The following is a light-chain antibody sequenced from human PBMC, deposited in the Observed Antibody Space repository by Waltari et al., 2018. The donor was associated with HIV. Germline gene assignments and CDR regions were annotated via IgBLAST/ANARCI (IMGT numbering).Light chain of an antibody. CDR1: QSLLHSNGYND. CDR3: MQAQKTPFT. V-gene: IGKV2-28*01. Sequence: DIVMTQSPVSLPVTPGEPASISCMASQSLLHSNGYNDLDWYVQKAGQSPQLGIYLGSNRDSGVPDRISGSGSGTDFTLRISRVEACDVVIYYCMQAQKTPFTFGQGTRLAIK. CDR2: LGS. J-gene: IGKJ5*01.